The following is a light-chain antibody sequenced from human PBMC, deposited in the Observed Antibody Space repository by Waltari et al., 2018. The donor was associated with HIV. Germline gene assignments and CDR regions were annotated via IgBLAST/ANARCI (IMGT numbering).Light chain of an antibody. V-gene: IGLV2-14*01. CDR2: AAN. J-gene: IGLJ3*02. CDR3: RSYSRTNTWV. Sequence: QSALTQPDSVSGSPGQSITISCTGTPWDIGTYDHVSWYQQHPGKAPKLIIFAANNRPSGISDRFSGSKSANVASLSISGLQAADEADYYCRSYSRTNTWVFGGGTRLTVL. CDR1: PWDIGTYDH.